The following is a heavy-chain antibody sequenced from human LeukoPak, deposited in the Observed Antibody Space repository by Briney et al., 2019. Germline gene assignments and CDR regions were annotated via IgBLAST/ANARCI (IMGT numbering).Heavy chain of an antibody. Sequence: VGSLRLSCAPSGFTFSSYAMSGGRQAPGEGVGWVSAISGSGGSTYYADAVTGRFTISRDNSKNTLYLQMSSPRAEYTAVYYCAKGFRSGWYLHYFDYWGQGTLVTVSS. J-gene: IGHJ4*02. CDR3: AKGFRSGWYLHYFDY. V-gene: IGHV3-23*01. CDR1: GFTFSSYA. D-gene: IGHD6-19*01. CDR2: ISGSGGST.